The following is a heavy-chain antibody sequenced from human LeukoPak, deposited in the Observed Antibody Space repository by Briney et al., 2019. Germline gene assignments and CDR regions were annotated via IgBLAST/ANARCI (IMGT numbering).Heavy chain of an antibody. CDR3: AKWPEGAMDYFDY. D-gene: IGHD3-16*01. J-gene: IGHJ4*02. CDR1: GFSFSSYA. CDR2: ISGDGTRT. Sequence: GGSLRLSCAASGFSFSSYAMTWARQAPVKGLEWVLAISGDGTRTYYADSVKGRFTISRDNSKNTLYLEMSSLRVEDTAIYYCAKWPEGAMDYFDYWGQGTLVTVSS. V-gene: IGHV3-23*01.